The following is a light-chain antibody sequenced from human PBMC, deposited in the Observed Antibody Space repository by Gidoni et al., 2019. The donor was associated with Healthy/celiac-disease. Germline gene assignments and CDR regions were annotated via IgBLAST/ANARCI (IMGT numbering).Light chain of an antibody. V-gene: IGKV3-11*01. CDR3: QQRSNWPLT. J-gene: IGKJ4*01. Sequence: EIALTQSPATLTLSPGERATLACRASQSVSSYLAWYQQKPGQAPRLLIYDASNMATGIPARFSGSGSGTDFTLTISSLEPEDFAVYYCQQRSNWPLTFGRXTKVEIK. CDR2: DAS. CDR1: QSVSSY.